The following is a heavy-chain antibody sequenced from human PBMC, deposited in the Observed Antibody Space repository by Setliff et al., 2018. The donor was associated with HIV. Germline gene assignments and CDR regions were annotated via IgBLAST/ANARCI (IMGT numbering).Heavy chain of an antibody. J-gene: IGHJ5*02. Sequence: SETLSLTCTVSGGSISSYYWSWIRQPAGKGLEWIGRIYTSGSTNYNPSLKSRVTMSVDTSKNWFSLKLASVTAADTAVYYCARLTGNTSGYRRFDPWGQGALVTVSS. V-gene: IGHV4-4*07. D-gene: IGHD1-20*01. CDR2: IYTSGST. CDR3: ARLTGNTSGYRRFDP. CDR1: GGSISSYY.